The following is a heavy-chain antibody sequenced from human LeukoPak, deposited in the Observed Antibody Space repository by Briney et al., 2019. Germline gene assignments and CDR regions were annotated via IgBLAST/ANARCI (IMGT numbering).Heavy chain of an antibody. CDR2: ISAYNGNT. Sequence: GASVKVSCKASGYTFTSYGISWVRQAPGQGLEWMGWISAYNGNTNYAQKLQGRVTMTTDTSTSTAYMELRSLRSDDTAVYYCARVGVGGAYCGGDCFGHFDPWGQGTLVTVSS. J-gene: IGHJ5*02. D-gene: IGHD2-21*02. CDR3: ARVGVGGAYCGGDCFGHFDP. CDR1: GYTFTSYG. V-gene: IGHV1-18*01.